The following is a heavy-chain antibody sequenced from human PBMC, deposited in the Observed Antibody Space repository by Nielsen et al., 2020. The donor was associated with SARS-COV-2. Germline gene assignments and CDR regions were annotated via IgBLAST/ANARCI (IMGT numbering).Heavy chain of an antibody. CDR1: GFTFDDYA. D-gene: IGHD6-19*01. Sequence: SLKISCAASGFTFDDYAMHWVRQAPGKGLEWVSGISWNSGSIGYADSVKGRFTISRDNAKNSLYLQMNSLTAEDTAVYFCAKGRNRISVTGTLFDYWGQGTLVTVSS. V-gene: IGHV3-9*01. J-gene: IGHJ4*02. CDR2: ISWNSGSI. CDR3: AKGRNRISVTGTLFDY.